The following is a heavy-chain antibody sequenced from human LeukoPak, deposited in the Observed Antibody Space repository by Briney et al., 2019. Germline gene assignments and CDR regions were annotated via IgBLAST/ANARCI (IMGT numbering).Heavy chain of an antibody. V-gene: IGHV1-18*01. CDR2: ISAYNGNT. CDR1: GYTFTSYG. CDR3: ARVRDYYDSSGYYFGY. D-gene: IGHD3-22*01. J-gene: IGHJ4*02. Sequence: WASVKVSCKASGYTFTSYGISWVRQAPGQGLEWMGWISAYNGNTNYAQKLQGRVTMTTDTSTSTAYMELSRLRSDDTAVYYCARVRDYYDSSGYYFGYWGQGTLVTVSS.